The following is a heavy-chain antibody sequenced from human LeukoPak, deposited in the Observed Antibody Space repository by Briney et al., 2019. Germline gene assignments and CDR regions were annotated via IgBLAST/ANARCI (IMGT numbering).Heavy chain of an antibody. V-gene: IGHV4-59*08. Sequence: SETLSLTSTVSGGSLNIHYWSWIRQPPGKGLEWIGYIHGSGHTHYDTPLRGRATISEDTSKNQFFLQLTSVTAADTAIYYCARNVGWYTYDTWGQGILVTVSS. J-gene: IGHJ5*02. CDR1: GGSLNIHY. CDR3: ARNVGWYTYDT. CDR2: IHGSGHT. D-gene: IGHD6-19*01.